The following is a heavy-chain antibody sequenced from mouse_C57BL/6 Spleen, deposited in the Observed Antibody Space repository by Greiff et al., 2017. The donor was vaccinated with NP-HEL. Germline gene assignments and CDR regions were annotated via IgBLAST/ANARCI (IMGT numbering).Heavy chain of an antibody. J-gene: IGHJ1*03. Sequence: VQLQQPGTELVKPGASVKLSCKASGYTFNSYWMHWVKQRPGQGLEWIGNINPSNGGTNYNEKFKSKATLTVDKSSSTAYMQLSSLTSEDSAVYYCARRGYGSSYEGWYFDVWGTGTTVTVSS. V-gene: IGHV1-53*01. CDR3: ARRGYGSSYEGWYFDV. CDR2: INPSNGGT. CDR1: GYTFNSYW. D-gene: IGHD1-1*01.